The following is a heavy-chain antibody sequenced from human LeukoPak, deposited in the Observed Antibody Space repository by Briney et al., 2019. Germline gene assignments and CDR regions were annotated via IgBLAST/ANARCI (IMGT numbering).Heavy chain of an antibody. CDR1: GGSISSYY. D-gene: IGHD4-17*01. Sequence: SETLSLTCTVSGGSISSYYWSWIRQPPGKGLEWIGYIYYSGSTNYNPSLKSRVTISVDTSKNQFSLKLSSVTAADTAVYYCARGQLTTVTEYNWFDPWGQGTLVTVSS. J-gene: IGHJ5*02. CDR3: ARGQLTTVTEYNWFDP. CDR2: IYYSGST. V-gene: IGHV4-59*01.